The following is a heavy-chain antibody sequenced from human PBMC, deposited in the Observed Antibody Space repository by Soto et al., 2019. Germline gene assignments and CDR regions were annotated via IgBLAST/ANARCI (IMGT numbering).Heavy chain of an antibody. CDR1: GFMFSSAW. D-gene: IGHD1-1*01. Sequence: EVQVVESGGDLVEPGGSLILSCVTSGFMFSSAWMSWVRQAPGKGLEWVARIKSKKDGGARDYAAPVNGRFSISRDDSKSTVYLQMNSLRAEDTALYYCVEGWNDFWGQGTLVTVSS. J-gene: IGHJ4*02. CDR2: IKSKKDGGAR. CDR3: VEGWNDF. V-gene: IGHV3-15*01.